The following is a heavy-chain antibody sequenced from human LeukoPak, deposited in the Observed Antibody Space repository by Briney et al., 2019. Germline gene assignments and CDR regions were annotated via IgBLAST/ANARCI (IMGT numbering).Heavy chain of an antibody. CDR1: GGSFSGYY. CDR2: INHSGST. J-gene: IGHJ6*02. CDR3: ARVWWSGELSYYYYYYGMDV. V-gene: IGHV4-34*01. D-gene: IGHD3-10*01. Sequence: PSETLSLTCAVYGGSFSGYYWSWIRQPPGKGLEWIGEINHSGSTNYNPSLKSRVTISVDTSKNQFSLKLSSVTAADTAVYYCARVWWSGELSYYYYYYGMDVWGQGTTVTVSS.